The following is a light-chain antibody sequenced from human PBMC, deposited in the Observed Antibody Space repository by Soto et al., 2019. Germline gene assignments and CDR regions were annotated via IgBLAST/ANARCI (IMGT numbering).Light chain of an antibody. CDR3: RQYSSYARYT. CDR2: KAS. V-gene: IGKV1-5*03. Sequence: IQMTQSPSILSASVGDRVTITCRASQNINSWLAWYQQKPGKAPKLLIYKASSLESGVPSRFSGSESGTEFTLTISSLQPDDLATYYCRQYSSYARYTFGQRTRLEIK. J-gene: IGKJ2*01. CDR1: QNINSW.